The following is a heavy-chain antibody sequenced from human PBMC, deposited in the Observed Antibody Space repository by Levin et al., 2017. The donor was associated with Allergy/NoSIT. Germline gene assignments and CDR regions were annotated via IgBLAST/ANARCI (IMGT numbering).Heavy chain of an antibody. Sequence: KSSETLSLTCAVYGGSFSGYYWSWIRQPPGKGLEWIGEINHSGSTNYNPSLKSRVTISVDTSKNQFSLKLSSVTAADTAVYYCARVRKVRGVNSSMDVWGQGTTVTVSS. J-gene: IGHJ6*02. CDR2: INHSGST. CDR3: ARVRKVRGVNSSMDV. D-gene: IGHD3-10*01. CDR1: GGSFSGYY. V-gene: IGHV4-34*01.